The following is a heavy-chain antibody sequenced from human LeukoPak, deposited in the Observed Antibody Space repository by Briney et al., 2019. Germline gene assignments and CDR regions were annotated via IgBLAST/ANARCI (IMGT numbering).Heavy chain of an antibody. CDR3: ARRGATERVFDY. J-gene: IGHJ4*02. D-gene: IGHD5-12*01. CDR2: INPSGGST. CDR1: GYTFTSYY. V-gene: IGHV1-46*01. Sequence: ASVKVSCKASGYTFTSYYMHWVRQAPGQGLEGMGIINPSGGSTSYAQKFQGRVSMTRDMSTSTVYMELSSLRSEDTAVYYCARRGATERVFDYWGQGTLVTVSS.